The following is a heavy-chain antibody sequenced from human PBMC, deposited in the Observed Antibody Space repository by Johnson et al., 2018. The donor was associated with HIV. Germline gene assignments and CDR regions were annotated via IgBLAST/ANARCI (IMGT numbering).Heavy chain of an antibody. CDR2: IYSGGNT. D-gene: IGHD1-1*01. V-gene: IGHV3-66*01. J-gene: IGHJ3*02. Sequence: VQLVESGGGLVQPGGSLRLSCAASGFTFSSYWMSWVRQAPGKGLEWVSVIYSGGNTFYADSVKGRFTISRDNSKNTLYLQMNSLRAEDTAVYYCARDAAKLEEDDSFDICGQGTMVTVSS. CDR3: ARDAAKLEEDDSFDI. CDR1: GFTFSSYW.